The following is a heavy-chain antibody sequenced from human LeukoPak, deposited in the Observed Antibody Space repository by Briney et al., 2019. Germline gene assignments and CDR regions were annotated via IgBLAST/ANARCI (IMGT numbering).Heavy chain of an antibody. CDR1: GGSISSYY. CDR2: IYTSGST. J-gene: IGHJ4*02. CDR3: ARVDYDSSGYPFDY. Sequence: SETLSLTCTVSGGSISSYYWSWIRPPAGKGLEWIGRIYTSGSTNYNPSLKSRVTMSVDTSKNQFSLKLSSVTAADTAVYYCARVDYDSSGYPFDYWGQGTLVTVSS. V-gene: IGHV4-4*07. D-gene: IGHD3-22*01.